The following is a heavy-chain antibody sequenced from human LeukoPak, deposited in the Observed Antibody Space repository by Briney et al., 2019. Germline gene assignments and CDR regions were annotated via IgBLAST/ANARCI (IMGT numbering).Heavy chain of an antibody. J-gene: IGHJ5*02. CDR3: ARTVGDRADP. CDR1: GYDFTTYG. D-gene: IGHD2-21*01. Sequence: ASVKVSCKASGYDFTTYGFIWVRQAPGLGLEWMGWISANNGNTKFAQGFRERVKMTTDTVTETAYMELRSLASGDTAIYYCARTVGDRADPWGQGSLVTVSS. V-gene: IGHV1-18*01. CDR2: ISANNGNT.